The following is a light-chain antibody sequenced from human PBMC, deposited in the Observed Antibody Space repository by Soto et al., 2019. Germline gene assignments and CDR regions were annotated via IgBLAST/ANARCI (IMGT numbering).Light chain of an antibody. Sequence: QSVLTQPAPVSGYPGHSFTISYTGHSSDVGDYNYVSWYQQHPGKAPKLMIYDVSNRPSGVSNRFSGSKSGNTASLTISGLQAEDEADYYCSSYTSSSTRVFGTGTKVTVL. V-gene: IGLV2-14*01. J-gene: IGLJ1*01. CDR1: SSDVGDYNY. CDR3: SSYTSSSTRV. CDR2: DVS.